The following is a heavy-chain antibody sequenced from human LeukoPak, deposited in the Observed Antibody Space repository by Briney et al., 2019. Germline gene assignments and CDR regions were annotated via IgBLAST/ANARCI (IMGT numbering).Heavy chain of an antibody. Sequence: GGSLRRSGAASGFTFSTISMIWVGQGPGKGLEGGSSISSRSNHIDYADSVKGRFTISRDNAKNSLYLQMNSLRAEDTALYYCARDVDPYYYYGLDVWGQGTTVTVSS. CDR3: ARDVDPYYYYGLDV. CDR2: ISSRSNHI. D-gene: IGHD3-9*01. CDR1: GFTFSTIS. V-gene: IGHV3-21*01. J-gene: IGHJ6*02.